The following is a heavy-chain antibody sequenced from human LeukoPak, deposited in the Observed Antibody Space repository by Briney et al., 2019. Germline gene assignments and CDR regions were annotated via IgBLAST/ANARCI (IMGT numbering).Heavy chain of an antibody. D-gene: IGHD3-9*01. CDR2: IYYTGST. CDR1: GGSVSSYY. J-gene: IGHJ5*02. CDR3: ARHLILADYYNWFDP. V-gene: IGHV4-59*08. Sequence: SSETLSLTCTVSGGSVSSYYWSWIRQPPGKGLEWIGYIYYTGSTKYNPSLKSRVTISVDTSMNQFSLNLSSVTAADTAVYYCARHLILADYYNWFDPWGQGTLVTVSS.